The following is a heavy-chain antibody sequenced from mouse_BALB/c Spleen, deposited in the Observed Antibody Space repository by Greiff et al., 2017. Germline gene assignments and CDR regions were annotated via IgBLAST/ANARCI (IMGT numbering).Heavy chain of an antibody. J-gene: IGHJ2*01. Sequence: EVHLVESGGGLVKPGGSLKLSCAASGFTFSSYAMSWVRQTPEKRLEWVATISSGGSYTYYPDSVKGRFTISRDNAKNTLYLQMSSLRSEDTAMYYCARQRDGYDDGYFDYWGQGTTLTVSS. CDR1: GFTFSSYA. V-gene: IGHV5-9-3*01. CDR3: ARQRDGYDDGYFDY. CDR2: ISSGGSYT. D-gene: IGHD2-2*01.